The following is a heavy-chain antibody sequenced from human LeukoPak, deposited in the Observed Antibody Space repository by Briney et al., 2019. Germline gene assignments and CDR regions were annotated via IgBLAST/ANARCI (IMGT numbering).Heavy chain of an antibody. J-gene: IGHJ3*02. CDR3: ARDADYYDSSGPSDAFDI. D-gene: IGHD3-22*01. CDR2: IYTSGST. CDR1: GGSISNYY. Sequence: SETLSLTCAVYGGSISNYYWSWIRQPAGKGLEWIGRIYTSGSTNYNPSLKSRVTMSVDTSKNQFSLKLSSVTAADTAVYYCARDADYYDSSGPSDAFDIWGQGTMVTVSS. V-gene: IGHV4-4*07.